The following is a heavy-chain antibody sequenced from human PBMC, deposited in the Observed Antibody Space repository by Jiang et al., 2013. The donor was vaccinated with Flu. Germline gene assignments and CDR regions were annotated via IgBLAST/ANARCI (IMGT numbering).Heavy chain of an antibody. CDR3: ARDPPGY. CDR1: GGSVSSGTYF. CDR2: FYSSGSGST. V-gene: IGHV4-39*07. J-gene: IGHJ4*02. Sequence: GSGLVKPSETLSLTCTVSGGSVSSGTYFWGWIRQPPGKGLEWIGTFYSSGSGSTYYNPSLKSRVTISVDTSQNQFSLKLNSVTAADTAVYYCARDPPGYWGQGTLVTVSS.